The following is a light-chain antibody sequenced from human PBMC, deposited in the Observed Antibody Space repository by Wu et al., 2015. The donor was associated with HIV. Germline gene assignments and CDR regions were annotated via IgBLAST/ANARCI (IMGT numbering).Light chain of an antibody. J-gene: IGKJ5*01. V-gene: IGKV3-20*01. Sequence: ENVLTQFPGTLPVSPGDRVSLSCRASQSVSSNYLAWYQQKPGQAPRLLIHDASTRATDIPDRFSAGGSGTDFTLTITRLDPEDFAVYFCQQYGSSPTTFGPGTRLDIK. CDR3: QQYGSSPTT. CDR1: QSVSSNY. CDR2: DAS.